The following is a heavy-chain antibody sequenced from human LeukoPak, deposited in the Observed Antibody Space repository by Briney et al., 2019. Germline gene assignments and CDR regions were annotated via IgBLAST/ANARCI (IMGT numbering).Heavy chain of an antibody. J-gene: IGHJ4*02. Sequence: ASETLSLTCAVYGGSFSGYYRSWIRQPPGKGLEWIGEINHSGSTNYNPSLKSRVTISVDTSKNQFSLKLSSVTAADTAVYYCARYRATYYYDSSGYANWGQGTLVTVSS. CDR1: GGSFSGYY. CDR3: ARYRATYYYDSSGYAN. CDR2: INHSGST. D-gene: IGHD3-22*01. V-gene: IGHV4-34*01.